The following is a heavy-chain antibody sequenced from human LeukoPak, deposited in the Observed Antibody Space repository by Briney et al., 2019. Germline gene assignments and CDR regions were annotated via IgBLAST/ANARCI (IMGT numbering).Heavy chain of an antibody. CDR1: GFTVSSTY. Sequence: GGSLRLSCAVSGFTVSSTYMRWVRQAPGKGLEWVSVIYSGGRTYYADSVKGRFTIPRDNSKNTLYLQMNGLRAEDTAVYYCARERGYYDSSGHVTYYFDYWGQGTLVTVSS. J-gene: IGHJ4*02. D-gene: IGHD3-22*01. CDR3: ARERGYYDSSGHVTYYFDY. V-gene: IGHV3-53*05. CDR2: IYSGGRT.